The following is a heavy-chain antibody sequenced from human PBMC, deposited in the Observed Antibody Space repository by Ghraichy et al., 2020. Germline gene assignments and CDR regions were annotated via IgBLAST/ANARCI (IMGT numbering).Heavy chain of an antibody. Sequence: GGSLRLSCSASGFTFRNFAMHWARQAPGKGLEYVSAIRGDGASTYYVDSVKGRFTISRDNSKNMLYLQMSSLRAEDTAVYYCLKRICGGDCYSGFDYWGQGTLVTVSS. V-gene: IGHV3-64D*09. D-gene: IGHD2-21*02. CDR2: IRGDGAST. J-gene: IGHJ4*02. CDR1: GFTFRNFA. CDR3: LKRICGGDCYSGFDY.